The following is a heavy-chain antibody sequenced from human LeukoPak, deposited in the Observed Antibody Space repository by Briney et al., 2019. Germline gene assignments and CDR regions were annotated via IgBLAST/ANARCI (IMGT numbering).Heavy chain of an antibody. J-gene: IGHJ4*02. D-gene: IGHD6-19*01. CDR1: GFTFSSYS. V-gene: IGHV3-23*01. Sequence: GGSLRLSCAASGFTFSSYSMNWVRQAPGKGLEWVSGISGSGGSTYYADSVKGRFTISRDNSKNTLYLQMNSLRAEDTAVYYCAKQGATAVAAGGDFDYWGQGTLVTVSS. CDR2: ISGSGGST. CDR3: AKQGATAVAAGGDFDY.